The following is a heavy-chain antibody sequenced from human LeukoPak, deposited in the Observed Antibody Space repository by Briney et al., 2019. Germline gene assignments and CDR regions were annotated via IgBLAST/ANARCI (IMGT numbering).Heavy chain of an antibody. V-gene: IGHV3-30*02. Sequence: GGSLRLSCAASGFPFSYFGMHWVRQAPGKGLEWVAFIRFDGNDKFYADSVKGRFTISKDTSRNTLYLQMNSLRAEDTAVYYCARGKITMLDYWGQGTLVTVSS. D-gene: IGHD3-10*01. CDR2: IRFDGNDK. CDR1: GFPFSYFG. CDR3: ARGKITMLDY. J-gene: IGHJ4*02.